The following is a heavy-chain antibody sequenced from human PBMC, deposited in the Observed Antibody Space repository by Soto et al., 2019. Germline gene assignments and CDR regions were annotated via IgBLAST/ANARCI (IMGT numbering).Heavy chain of an antibody. CDR3: ARASGVGSSWYRGYYYYGMDV. Sequence: KTSETLSLTCAVSGGSVSSGSYYWSWIRQPPGKGLEWIGYIYYSGSTNYNPSLKSRVTISVDTSKNQFSLKLSSVTAADTAVYYCARASGVGSSWYRGYYYYGMDVWGQGTTVTVSS. CDR1: GGSVSSGSYY. V-gene: IGHV4-61*01. J-gene: IGHJ6*02. D-gene: IGHD6-13*01. CDR2: IYYSGST.